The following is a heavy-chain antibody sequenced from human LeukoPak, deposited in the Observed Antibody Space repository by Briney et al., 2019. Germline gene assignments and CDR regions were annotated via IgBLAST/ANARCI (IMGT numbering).Heavy chain of an antibody. D-gene: IGHD2-2*01. V-gene: IGHV1-2*02. CDR2: INPNSGGT. J-gene: IGHJ4*02. Sequence: ASVKVSCKASGHTFTGYYMHWVRQAPGQGLEWMGWINPNSGGTNYAQKFQGRVTMTRDTSISTAYMELSRLRSDDTAVYYCARGKTIGYCSSTSCLIDYFDYWGQGTLVTVSS. CDR1: GHTFTGYY. CDR3: ARGKTIGYCSSTSCLIDYFDY.